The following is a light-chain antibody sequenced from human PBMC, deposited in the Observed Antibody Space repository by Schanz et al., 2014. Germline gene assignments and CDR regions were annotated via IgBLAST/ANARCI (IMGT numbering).Light chain of an antibody. V-gene: IGLV2-8*01. CDR1: SSDVGGYNY. CDR3: SSYAGSNSFVV. CDR2: EVN. J-gene: IGLJ2*01. Sequence: QSVLTQPASVSGSPGQSITISCTGTSSDVGGYNYVSWYQQHPGKAPKLMIYEVNKRPSGVPDRFTGSKSGNTASLTVSGLQAEDEADYYCSSYAGSNSFVVFGGGTQLTVL.